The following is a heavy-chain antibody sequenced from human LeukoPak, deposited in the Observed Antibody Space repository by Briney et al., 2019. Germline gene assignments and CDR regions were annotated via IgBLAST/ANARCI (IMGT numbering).Heavy chain of an antibody. V-gene: IGHV1-69*10. D-gene: IGHD5-18*01. J-gene: IGHJ4*02. CDR3: ARVGDTAIVQYYFDF. Sequence: VASVKVSCKASGGTFRSYTISWVRQAPGRGVEWMGDVIPMLDISKYAHKFQRRLTITSDKATSTVYMEVSSLRSEYTAVYYCARVGDTAIVQYYFDFWGQGTVDTVSS. CDR2: VIPMLDIS. CDR1: GGTFRSYT.